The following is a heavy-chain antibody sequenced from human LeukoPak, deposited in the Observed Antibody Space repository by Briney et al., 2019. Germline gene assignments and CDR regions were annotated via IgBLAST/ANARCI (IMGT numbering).Heavy chain of an antibody. Sequence: GGSLRLSCAASGFTFSSYSMSWVRQAPGKGLEWVSSISSSSTYRYYAASVKGRFTISRDNAKNSLYLQMNSLRAEDTAVYYCARDPYYYYDSSGYYYDYWGQGTLVTVSS. CDR2: ISSSSTYR. CDR3: ARDPYYYYDSSGYYYDY. J-gene: IGHJ4*02. D-gene: IGHD3-22*01. V-gene: IGHV3-21*01. CDR1: GFTFSSYS.